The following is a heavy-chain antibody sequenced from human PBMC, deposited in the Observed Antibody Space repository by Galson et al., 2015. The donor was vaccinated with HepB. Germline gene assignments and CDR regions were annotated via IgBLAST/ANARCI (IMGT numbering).Heavy chain of an antibody. CDR1: GFTFSSYA. Sequence: SLRLSCAASGFTFSSYAMSWVRQAPGKGLEWVSAISGSGGSTYYADSVKGRFTISRDNSKNTLYLQMNSLRAEDTAVYYCAKVLLEKRPRLGYYMDVWGKGTTVTVSS. D-gene: IGHD6-19*01. J-gene: IGHJ6*03. V-gene: IGHV3-23*01. CDR3: AKVLLEKRPRLGYYMDV. CDR2: ISGSGGST.